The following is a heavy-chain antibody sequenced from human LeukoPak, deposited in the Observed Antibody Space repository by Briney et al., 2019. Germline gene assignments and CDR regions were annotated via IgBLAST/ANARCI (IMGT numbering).Heavy chain of an antibody. CDR3: ARDPGAAAGLWDYYYSMDV. V-gene: IGHV4-39*07. D-gene: IGHD6-13*01. CDR1: GGSISSSSYY. J-gene: IGHJ6*02. Sequence: SETLSLTCTVSGGSISSSSYYWGWIRQPPGKGLEWIGSIYYSGRTYYNPSLKSRVTISVDTSKNQFSLKLSSVTAADTAVYYCARDPGAAAGLWDYYYSMDVWGQGTTVTVSS. CDR2: IYYSGRT.